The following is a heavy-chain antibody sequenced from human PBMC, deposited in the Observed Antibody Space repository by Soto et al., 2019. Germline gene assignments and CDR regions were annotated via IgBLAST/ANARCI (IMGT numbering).Heavy chain of an antibody. V-gene: IGHV1-2*02. CDR2: INPESGNP. CDR1: GYTFTDYY. J-gene: IGHJ4*02. Sequence: ASVKVSCKASGYTFTDYYMHWVRQPPGQGFEWVGGINPESGNPKYVPKFQGRVTVTRDTSTSTAYMELNRLTSDDTAVYYCASEDCRNTNCLKGFDYWGQGTLVTVSS. CDR3: ASEDCRNTNCLKGFDY. D-gene: IGHD2-15*01.